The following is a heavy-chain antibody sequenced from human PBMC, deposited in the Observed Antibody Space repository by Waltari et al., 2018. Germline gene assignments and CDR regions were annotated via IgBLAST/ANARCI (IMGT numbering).Heavy chain of an antibody. Sequence: QVQLQESGPGLVKPSETLSLTCTVSGGSICSCYWSWIRQPPGKGLEWIGYIYYSGSTNYNPSLKSRVTISVDTSKNQFSLKLSSVTAADTAVYYCARALGDAFDIWGQGTMVTVSS. V-gene: IGHV4-59*01. CDR2: IYYSGST. CDR1: GGSICSCY. J-gene: IGHJ3*02. CDR3: ARALGDAFDI.